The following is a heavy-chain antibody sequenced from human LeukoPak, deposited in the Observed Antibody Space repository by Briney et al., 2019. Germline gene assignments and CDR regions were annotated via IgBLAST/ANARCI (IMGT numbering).Heavy chain of an antibody. D-gene: IGHD6-13*01. J-gene: IGHJ3*02. Sequence: ASVKVSCKASGGTFSSYAISWVRQAPGQGLEWMGGIIPIFGTANYAQKFQGRVTITADKSTSTAYMELSSLRSEDTAVYFCARGKVWAAAAGTCAFDIWGQGTMVTVSS. CDR2: IIPIFGTA. V-gene: IGHV1-69*06. CDR3: ARGKVWAAAAGTCAFDI. CDR1: GGTFSSYA.